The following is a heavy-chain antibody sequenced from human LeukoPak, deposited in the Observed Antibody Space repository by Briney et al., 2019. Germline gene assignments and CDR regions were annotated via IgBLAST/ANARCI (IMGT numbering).Heavy chain of an antibody. J-gene: IGHJ4*02. CDR3: ARGGYCSGGSCYTDYFDY. D-gene: IGHD2-15*01. Sequence: GGSLRLSCAASGFTFSNYEMNWVRQAPGKGLEWISFISSPLSGSETTIHCADSVKGRFTISRDNAKNSLDLQMNSLRAEDTAVYYCARGGYCSGGSCYTDYFDYWGQGILVTVSS. V-gene: IGHV3-48*03. CDR2: ISSPLSGSETTI. CDR1: GFTFSNYE.